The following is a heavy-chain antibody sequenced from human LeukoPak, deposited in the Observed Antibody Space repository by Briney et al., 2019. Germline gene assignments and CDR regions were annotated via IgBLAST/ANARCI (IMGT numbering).Heavy chain of an antibody. J-gene: IGHJ5*02. CDR3: ARGPAVSSSSGNWFDP. Sequence: ASVKVSCKASGYTFTSYYMHWVRQAPGQGLEWMGIINPSGGSTSYAQKFQVRVTMTRDMSTSTVYMELSSLRSEDTAVYYCARGPAVSSSSGNWFDPWGQGTLVTVSS. CDR2: INPSGGST. V-gene: IGHV1-46*01. CDR1: GYTFTSYY. D-gene: IGHD6-6*01.